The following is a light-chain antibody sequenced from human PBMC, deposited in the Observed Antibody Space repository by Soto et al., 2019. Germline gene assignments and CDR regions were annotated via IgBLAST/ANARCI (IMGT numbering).Light chain of an antibody. V-gene: IGKV2-30*01. J-gene: IGKJ1*01. CDR1: QTLVYSDGNIY. CDR2: KVS. Sequence: DVVLTQSPLSLPVTLGQPASISCRSSQTLVYSDGNIYLNWFHQRPGQSPRSLIYKVSDRDSGVPDRFSGSGAGADFTLKISRGEAGDVGGYFCMQGTHWPRTFGHGTKVEIK. CDR3: MQGTHWPRT.